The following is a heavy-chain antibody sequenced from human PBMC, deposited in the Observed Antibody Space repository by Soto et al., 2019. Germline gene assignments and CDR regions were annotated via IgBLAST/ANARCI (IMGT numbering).Heavy chain of an antibody. CDR3: ASLFDFWSVYDVDDMGEGGAFDI. CDR2: INPSGGST. V-gene: IGHV1-46*01. D-gene: IGHD3-3*01. J-gene: IGHJ3*02. CDR1: GYTFTSYY. Sequence: QVQLVQSGAEVKKPGASVKVSCKASGYTFTSYYMHWVRQAPGQGLEWMGVINPSGGSTRYAQKFQGRVIMTRDTSTSTVYMDLSSLRSEDTAVYYCASLFDFWSVYDVDDMGEGGAFDIWGQGTMVTVSS.